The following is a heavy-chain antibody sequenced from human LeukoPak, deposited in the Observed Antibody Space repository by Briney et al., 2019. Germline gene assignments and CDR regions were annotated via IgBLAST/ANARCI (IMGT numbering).Heavy chain of an antibody. D-gene: IGHD1-14*01. CDR2: INTDGSST. CDR1: RFTLSSYL. CDR3: ASRTGVY. V-gene: IGHV3-74*01. J-gene: IGHJ4*02. Sequence: GGSLRLSCAASRFTLSSYLMHWVRQAPGKGLVWVSRINTDGSSTNYADSVKVRFTISRDNAMNTLYLQMNNLRAEDTAVYYCASRTGVYWGQGTLVSVSS.